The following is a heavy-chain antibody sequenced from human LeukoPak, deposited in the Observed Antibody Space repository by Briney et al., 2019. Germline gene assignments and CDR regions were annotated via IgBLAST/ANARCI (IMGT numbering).Heavy chain of an antibody. CDR1: GGSISSSNW. J-gene: IGHJ6*04. D-gene: IGHD6-19*01. V-gene: IGHV4-4*02. Sequence: PSGTLSLTCAVSGGSISSSNWWSWVCQPPGKGLEWIGEIYHSGSTNYNPSLKSRVTISVDKSKNQFSLKLSSVTAADTAVYYCARAGYSSGPYYYYYGMDVWGKGTTVTVSS. CDR3: ARAGYSSGPYYYYYGMDV. CDR2: IYHSGST.